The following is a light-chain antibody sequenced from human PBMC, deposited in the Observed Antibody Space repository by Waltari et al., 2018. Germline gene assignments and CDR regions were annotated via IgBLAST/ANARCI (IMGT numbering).Light chain of an antibody. V-gene: IGKV3-15*01. CDR2: GAS. J-gene: IGKJ1*01. CDR3: QQYNNWPPGA. Sequence: EIVMTQSPATLSVSPGERATLSCRASQSVSSNLAWYQQKPGQAPRLLIHGASTRATGIPARFSGSGSWTEFTLTISSLQSEDFAVYYCQQYNNWPPGAFGQGTKVEIK. CDR1: QSVSSN.